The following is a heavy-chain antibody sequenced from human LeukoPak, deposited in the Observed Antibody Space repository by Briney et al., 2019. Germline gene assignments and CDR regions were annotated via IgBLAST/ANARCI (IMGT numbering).Heavy chain of an antibody. CDR2: IYYSGST. V-gene: IGHV4-39*01. Sequence: SETLSLTCTVSGGSISSSSYYWGWIRQPPGKGLEWIGSIYYSGSTYYNPSLKSRVTISVDTSKNQFSLKLSSVTAADTAVYYCARLVDADAFDIWGQGTMVTVS. CDR3: ARLVDADAFDI. CDR1: GGSISSSSYY. D-gene: IGHD2-2*01. J-gene: IGHJ3*02.